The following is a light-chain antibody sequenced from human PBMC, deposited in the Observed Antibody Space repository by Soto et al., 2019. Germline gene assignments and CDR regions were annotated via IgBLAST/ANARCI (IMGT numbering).Light chain of an antibody. J-gene: IGLJ2*01. Sequence: QSVLTQPPSASGTPGQRVTLSCSGSKSNIGSNTVTWYRQLPGAAPKLLIYNHNQRPSGVPDRFSASKSGTSASLAISGLQSGDEADYYCATWDDSLTGVVFGGGTNLTVL. CDR2: NHN. V-gene: IGLV1-44*01. CDR3: ATWDDSLTGVV. CDR1: KSNIGSNT.